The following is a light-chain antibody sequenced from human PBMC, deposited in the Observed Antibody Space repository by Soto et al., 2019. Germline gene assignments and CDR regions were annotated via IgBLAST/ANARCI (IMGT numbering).Light chain of an antibody. V-gene: IGKV3-20*01. CDR3: HQYNTSPWT. CDR1: QTVIGSY. Sequence: VLTHSPSTLSLSAWEGATVSFRSSQTVIGSYLACYQHKPGQAPRLLIYGEFSRATGIPDRFSGSGSGKDFPLTLSSVRPADSATYYCHQYNTSPWTFGQGTKVDIK. J-gene: IGKJ1*01. CDR2: GEF.